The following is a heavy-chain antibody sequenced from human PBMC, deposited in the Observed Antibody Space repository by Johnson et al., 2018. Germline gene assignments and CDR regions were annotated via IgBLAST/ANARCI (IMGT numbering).Heavy chain of an antibody. D-gene: IGHD4-11*01. V-gene: IGHV3-74*01. CDR3: ARDTGRKLDY. CDR2: INGDESYV. CDR1: GFSFSTYW. J-gene: IGHJ4*02. Sequence: EVQLVETGGGLVKPGGSLRLSCTASGFSFSTYWIHWVRQAPGQGLVWVSRINGDESYVNYVDSVKGRFTLSRDNAKSTVYLQMNSLRAEDTAVYYCARDTGRKLDYWGQGTLVTVSS.